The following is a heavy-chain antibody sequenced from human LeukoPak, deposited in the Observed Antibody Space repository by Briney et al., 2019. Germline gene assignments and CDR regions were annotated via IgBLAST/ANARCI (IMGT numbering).Heavy chain of an antibody. CDR2: MNPNSGNT. CDR1: GYTFTSYD. CDR3: ARNRGYCSSTSCYQVADY. V-gene: IGHV1-8*01. J-gene: IGHJ4*02. D-gene: IGHD2-2*01. Sequence: GASVKVSCKASGYTFTSYDINWVRQATGQGLQWMEWMNPNSGNTGYAQKFQGRVTMTRNTSISTAYMELSSLRSEDTAVYYCARNRGYCSSTSCYQVADYWGQGTLVTVSS.